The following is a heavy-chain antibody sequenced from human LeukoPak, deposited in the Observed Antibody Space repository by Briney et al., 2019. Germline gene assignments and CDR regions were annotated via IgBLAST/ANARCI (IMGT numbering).Heavy chain of an antibody. CDR3: AKSLITMVRGDFDY. Sequence: GGSLRLSCAASGFTFNNYAMSWVRQAPGKGLEWVSTVSTSGGSSYHADSVKGRFAISRDNSKNTLYLLMNSLRAEDTAVYYCAKSLITMVRGDFDYWGQGTLVTVSS. V-gene: IGHV3-23*01. J-gene: IGHJ4*02. CDR1: GFTFNNYA. D-gene: IGHD3-10*01. CDR2: VSTSGGSS.